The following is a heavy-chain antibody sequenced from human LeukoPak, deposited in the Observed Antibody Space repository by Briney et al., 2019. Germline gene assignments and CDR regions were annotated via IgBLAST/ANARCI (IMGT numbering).Heavy chain of an antibody. CDR3: ARGRGPPNTNRDFYYYYYMDV. D-gene: IGHD3-10*01. CDR1: GYTFTNYT. J-gene: IGHJ6*03. CDR2: INAANGHT. Sequence: ASVKVSCKASGYTFTNYTIHWVRQAPGQRFEWMGWINAANGHTKYSQEFQDRITITRDTSATTAYMELSNPRSEDMALYYCARGRGPPNTNRDFYYYYYMDVWGTGTTVTVSS. V-gene: IGHV1-3*03.